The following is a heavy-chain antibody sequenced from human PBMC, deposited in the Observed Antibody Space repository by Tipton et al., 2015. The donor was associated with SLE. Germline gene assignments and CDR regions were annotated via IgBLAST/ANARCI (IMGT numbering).Heavy chain of an antibody. V-gene: IGHV3-7*01. D-gene: IGHD3-3*01. CDR2: MTEDGDAE. J-gene: IGHJ3*02. CDR1: GFIFGNHW. Sequence: SLRLSCTASGFIFGNHWMTWVRQAPGKGLERVATMTEDGDAEYYLDSVRGRFTISRDNAKNSLYLQMNSLRVEETAVYYCARECQERLYVNAAFDIWGQGKMVTVSS. CDR3: ARECQERLYVNAAFDI.